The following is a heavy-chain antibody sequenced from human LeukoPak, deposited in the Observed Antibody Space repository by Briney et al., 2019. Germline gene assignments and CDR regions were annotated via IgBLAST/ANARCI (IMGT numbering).Heavy chain of an antibody. CDR3: ASGPYTAMRGPHYYYGMDV. Sequence: GASLKVSCKASGYTFTGYYMHWVRQAPGQGLEWMGWINPNSGGTNYAQKFQGRVTMTRDTSISTAYMELSRLRSDDTAVYYCASGPYTAMRGPHYYYGMDVWGQGTTVTVSS. CDR1: GYTFTGYY. D-gene: IGHD5-18*01. V-gene: IGHV1-2*02. CDR2: INPNSGGT. J-gene: IGHJ6*02.